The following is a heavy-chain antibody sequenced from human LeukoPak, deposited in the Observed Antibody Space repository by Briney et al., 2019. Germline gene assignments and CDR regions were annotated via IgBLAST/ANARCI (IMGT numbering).Heavy chain of an antibody. J-gene: IGHJ4*02. CDR3: ARDAPGNCSGGRCYSVS. V-gene: IGHV1-18*01. D-gene: IGHD2-15*01. CDR1: GYTFTSYG. Sequence: GASVKVSCKASGYTFTSYGISWVRQAPGQGLERMGWINTFNGNTNYAQKVQDRITLTRDTSTSTAFMELRSLRSDDTAVYYCARDAPGNCSGGRCYSVSWGQGTLVTVSS. CDR2: INTFNGNT.